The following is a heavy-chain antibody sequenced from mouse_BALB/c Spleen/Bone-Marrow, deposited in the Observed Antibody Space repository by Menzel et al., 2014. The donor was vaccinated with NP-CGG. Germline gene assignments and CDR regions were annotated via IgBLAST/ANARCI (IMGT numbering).Heavy chain of an antibody. Sequence: VQLKESGGGLVQPGGSRKLSCAASGFTFSSFGMHWVRQAPERGLEWVAYISSGTSTIYYADTVKGRSTISRDNPKNTLFLQMTSLRSEDTAMYYCARDDGYYIRNAMDYWGQGTSVTVSS. V-gene: IGHV5-17*02. J-gene: IGHJ4*01. CDR1: GFTFSSFG. D-gene: IGHD2-3*01. CDR3: ARDDGYYIRNAMDY. CDR2: ISSGTSTI.